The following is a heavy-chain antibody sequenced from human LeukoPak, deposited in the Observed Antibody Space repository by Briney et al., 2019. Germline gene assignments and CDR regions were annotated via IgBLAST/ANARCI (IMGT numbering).Heavy chain of an antibody. CDR2: IYTSGST. CDR1: GGSISSGSYY. J-gene: IGHJ6*02. V-gene: IGHV4-61*02. CDR3: ARAYYSNYVDAMDD. D-gene: IGHD4-11*01. Sequence: PSQTLSLTCTVSGGSISSGSYYWSWIRQPAGKGLEWIGRIYTSGSTNYNPSLKSRVTISVDTSKNQFSLKLSSVTAADTAVYYCARAYYSNYVDAMDDWGQGTTVTVSS.